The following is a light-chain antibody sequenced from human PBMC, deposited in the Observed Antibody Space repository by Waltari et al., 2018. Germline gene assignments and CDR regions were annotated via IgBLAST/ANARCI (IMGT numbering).Light chain of an antibody. CDR2: KVS. J-gene: IGKJ1*01. Sequence: DVVMSQSPLSLPVTLGQPASISCRSSQSLVYSDGNTYLSWFQQRPGQSPRRLISKVSNRASGVPDRFSGSGSGTNFTLKISKMEAEDVGVYYCMQGTYWPGTFGQGTKVEIK. CDR1: QSLVYSDGNTY. V-gene: IGKV2-30*01. CDR3: MQGTYWPGT.